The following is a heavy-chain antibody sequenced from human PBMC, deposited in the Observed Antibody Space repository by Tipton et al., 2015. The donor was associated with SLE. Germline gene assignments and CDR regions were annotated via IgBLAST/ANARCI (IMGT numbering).Heavy chain of an antibody. CDR2: IIPIFGTA. V-gene: IGHV1-69*01. D-gene: IGHD4-17*01. CDR3: ANDYGARLYYGMDA. J-gene: IGHJ6*02. Sequence: QSGAEVKKPGSSVKVSCKASGGTFSSYVISWVRQAPGQGLEWMGGIIPIFGTANYAQEFQGRVTITADESTGTAYMELSSLRSEDTAVYYCANDYGARLYYGMDAWGQGTTVTVSS. CDR1: GGTFSSYV.